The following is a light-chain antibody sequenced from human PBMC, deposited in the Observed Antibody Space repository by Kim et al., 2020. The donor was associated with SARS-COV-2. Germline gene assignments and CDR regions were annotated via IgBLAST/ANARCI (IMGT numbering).Light chain of an antibody. CDR3: QQYTNFVLT. CDR1: QSVEVS. V-gene: IGKV1-5*01. Sequence: DIQLTQSPATLSASVGDRVTITCRASQSVEVSLAWYQQKPGEAPTLLIYHATTLQSGVPPRFRGSGSGTEFTLTISSLRPEDFATYYCQQYTNFVLTFGGGTKVDIK. J-gene: IGKJ4*01. CDR2: HAT.